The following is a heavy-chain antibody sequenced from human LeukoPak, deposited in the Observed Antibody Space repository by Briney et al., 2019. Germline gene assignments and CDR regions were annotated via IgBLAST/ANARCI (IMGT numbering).Heavy chain of an antibody. D-gene: IGHD2-2*01. CDR3: AKVTTDCSSTSCFLPYAFDF. V-gene: IGHV3-23*01. J-gene: IGHJ3*01. CDR1: GFTFNISA. Sequence: PGGSQRLSCGASGFTFNISAINWVRQAPGKGLEWVSSISASGSGTFYADSVKGRFAISRDNSRNMVFLLMNTLRAEDTAIYYCAKVTTDCSSTSCFLPYAFDFWGQGTMVAVSS. CDR2: ISASGSGT.